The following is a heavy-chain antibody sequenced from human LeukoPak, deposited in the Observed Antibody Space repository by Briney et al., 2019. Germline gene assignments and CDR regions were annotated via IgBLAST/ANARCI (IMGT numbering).Heavy chain of an antibody. D-gene: IGHD5-24*01. Sequence: GGSLRLSCGASGFTFSSYGMHWVRQAPGKGLEWVAVRWYDGSNKYYADSVKGRLTISRDNSKNTLYLQMNSLRAEDTAVYYCARGLQVRYYYNYMDVWGKGTTVTVSS. CDR2: RWYDGSNK. CDR1: GFTFSSYG. J-gene: IGHJ6*03. V-gene: IGHV3-33*01. CDR3: ARGLQVRYYYNYMDV.